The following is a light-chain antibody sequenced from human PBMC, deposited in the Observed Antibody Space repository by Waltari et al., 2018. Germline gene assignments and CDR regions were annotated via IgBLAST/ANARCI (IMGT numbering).Light chain of an antibody. Sequence: IQLTQSPSPLSASIGDKVTITCRPSRSVDTWLAWYQQIPGTLPKFLSYDASSLENGVPSRFSGSGSGTEFTLSITSLQPDDFATYYCQQYRSDSPTFGQGTKVEMK. CDR3: QQYRSDSPT. V-gene: IGKV1-5*01. CDR2: DAS. J-gene: IGKJ1*01. CDR1: RSVDTW.